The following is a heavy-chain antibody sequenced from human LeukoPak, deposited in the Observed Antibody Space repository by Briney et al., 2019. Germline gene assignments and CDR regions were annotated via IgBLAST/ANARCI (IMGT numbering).Heavy chain of an antibody. D-gene: IGHD2-2*01. Sequence: NPGGSLRLSCAASGFTFSDYYMSWIRQAPGKGLEWVSYISSSGSTIYYADSVKGRFTISRDNAKNSLYLQMNSLRAEDTAVYYCAKDPGVVPAHYFDYWGQGTLVTVSS. V-gene: IGHV3-11*01. CDR1: GFTFSDYY. J-gene: IGHJ4*02. CDR2: ISSSGSTI. CDR3: AKDPGVVPAHYFDY.